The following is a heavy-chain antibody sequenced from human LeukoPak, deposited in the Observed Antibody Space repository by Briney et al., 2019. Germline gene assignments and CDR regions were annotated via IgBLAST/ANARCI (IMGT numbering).Heavy chain of an antibody. CDR3: ANAGGPKGYCSSTSCLYYYYGMDV. CDR1: GFTFSSYA. D-gene: IGHD2-2*01. Sequence: PGGSLRLSCAASGFTFSSYAMSWVRQAPGKGLEWVSAISGSGGSTYYADSVKGRFTISRDNSKNTLYLQMNSLRAEDTAVYYCANAGGPKGYCSSTSCLYYYYGMDVWGQGTTVTVSS. CDR2: ISGSGGST. V-gene: IGHV3-23*01. J-gene: IGHJ6*02.